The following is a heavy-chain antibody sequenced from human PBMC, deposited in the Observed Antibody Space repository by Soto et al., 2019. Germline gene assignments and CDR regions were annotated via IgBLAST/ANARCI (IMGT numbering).Heavy chain of an antibody. CDR1: GGTFSSYA. J-gene: IGHJ6*02. Sequence: QVQLVQSGAEVKKPGSSVKVSCKASGGTFSSYAISWVRQAPGQGLEWMGGIIPIFGTANYAQKFQGRVKITADESTSTAYMELSSLRSEDTAVYYCASGNYGEYVRRVGYYYGKDVWGQGTTVTVSS. CDR2: IIPIFGTA. CDR3: ASGNYGEYVRRVGYYYGKDV. V-gene: IGHV1-69*12. D-gene: IGHD4-17*01.